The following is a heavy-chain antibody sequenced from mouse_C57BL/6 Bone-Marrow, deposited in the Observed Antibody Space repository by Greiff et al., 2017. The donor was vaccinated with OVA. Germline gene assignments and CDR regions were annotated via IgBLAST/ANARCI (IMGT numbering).Heavy chain of an antibody. CDR2: IDPSDSYT. D-gene: IGHD3-1*01. CDR1: GYTFTSYW. J-gene: IGHJ3*01. CDR3: ARGGLAWFAY. V-gene: IGHV1-50*01. Sequence: QVHVKQPGAELVKPGASVKLSCKASGYTFTSYWMQWVKQRPGQGLEWIGEIDPSDSYTNYNQKFKGKATLTVDTSSSTAYMQLSSLTSEDSAVYYCARGGLAWFAYWGQGTLVTVSA.